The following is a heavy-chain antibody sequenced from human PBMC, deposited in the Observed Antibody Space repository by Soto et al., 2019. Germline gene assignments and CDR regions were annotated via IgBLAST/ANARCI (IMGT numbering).Heavy chain of an antibody. Sequence: SETLSLTCTVSGGSIISSNFYWGWIRQPPGKGLEWIGSVEYGGSTYDNPSLKSRVTLSADTSKNQFSLKLTSVTAADTAFYYCARHVRGAVTMNWFDPWGHGTLVTVSS. CDR1: GGSIISSNFY. D-gene: IGHD3-10*02. CDR3: ARHVRGAVTMNWFDP. V-gene: IGHV4-39*01. J-gene: IGHJ5*02. CDR2: VEYGGST.